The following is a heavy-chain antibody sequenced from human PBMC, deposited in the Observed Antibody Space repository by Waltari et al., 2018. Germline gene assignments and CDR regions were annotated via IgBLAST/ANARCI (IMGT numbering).Heavy chain of an antibody. CDR1: GFTFSNYA. Sequence: EVQLLESGGDLVQPGGSLRLSCVASGFTFSNYAMSWVRQAPGNGLGWVSTLTYSGDDTNYEDSAKGRFTISRDISKRTLYLQMNSLRAEDTAVYYCAKAHYDSSGYFSDFDHWGQGTLVTVSS. CDR3: AKAHYDSSGYFSDFDH. CDR2: LTYSGDDT. V-gene: IGHV3-23*01. J-gene: IGHJ4*02. D-gene: IGHD3-22*01.